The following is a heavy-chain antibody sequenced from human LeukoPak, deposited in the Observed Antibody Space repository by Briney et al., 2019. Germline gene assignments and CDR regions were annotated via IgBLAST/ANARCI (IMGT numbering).Heavy chain of an antibody. V-gene: IGHV4-61*02. CDR2: IYTSGST. CDR1: GGSISNGSYY. D-gene: IGHD4-23*01. Sequence: SETLSLTCTVSGGSISNGSYYWSWIRQPAGKGLEWIGRIYTSGSTNYNPSLKSRVTISLDTSKNQFSLKLSSVTAADTAVYYCARAYGGNSQYFQHWGQGTLVTVSS. J-gene: IGHJ1*01. CDR3: ARAYGGNSQYFQH.